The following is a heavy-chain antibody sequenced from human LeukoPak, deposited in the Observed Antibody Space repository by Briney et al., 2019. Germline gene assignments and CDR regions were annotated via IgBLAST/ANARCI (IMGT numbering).Heavy chain of an antibody. CDR3: AKKSSNSRAFDY. Sequence: GGSLRLSCVASGCTFSGYAMRWVRQAPGKGLEWVSSIVASGETTYYADSVKGRFTISRDNSKNTLYLQMNSLSAADTALYYCAKKSSNSRAFDYWGQGTQVTV. V-gene: IGHV3-23*01. CDR1: GCTFSGYA. J-gene: IGHJ4*02. CDR2: IVASGETT. D-gene: IGHD6-13*01.